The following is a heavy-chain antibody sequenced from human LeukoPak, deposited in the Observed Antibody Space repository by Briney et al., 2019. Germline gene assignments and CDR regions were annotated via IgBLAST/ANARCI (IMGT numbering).Heavy chain of an antibody. Sequence: QPGRSLRLSCAASGFTFSSYGMHWVRQAPGKGLEWVAVISYDGSNKYYADSVKGRFTISRDNSKNTVYLQMNSLRAEDTAVYYCARDLGERTDYWGQGTLVTVSS. V-gene: IGHV3-30*03. CDR2: ISYDGSNK. CDR3: ARDLGERTDY. CDR1: GFTFSSYG. J-gene: IGHJ4*02. D-gene: IGHD3-10*01.